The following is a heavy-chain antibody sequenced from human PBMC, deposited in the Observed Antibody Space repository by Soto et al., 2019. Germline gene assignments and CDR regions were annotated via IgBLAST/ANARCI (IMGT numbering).Heavy chain of an antibody. Sequence: GGSLRLSCAASGFTFSSYSMNWVRQAPGKGLEWVSSISSSSSYIYYADSVKGRFTISRDNAKNSLYLQMNSLRAEDTAVYYCARVSYDFWSGYYGPGEEFSAFDIWGQGTMVTVSS. V-gene: IGHV3-21*01. D-gene: IGHD3-3*01. CDR1: GFTFSSYS. J-gene: IGHJ3*02. CDR3: ARVSYDFWSGYYGPGEEFSAFDI. CDR2: ISSSSSYI.